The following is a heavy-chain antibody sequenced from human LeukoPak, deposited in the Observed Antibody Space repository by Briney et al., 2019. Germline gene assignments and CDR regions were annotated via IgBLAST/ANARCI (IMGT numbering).Heavy chain of an antibody. CDR1: GFIFSNYA. CDR2: IGGRDGGT. D-gene: IGHD5-18*01. Sequence: GGSLRLSCAASGFIFSNYAMSWVRQAPGKGLEWVSAIGGRDGGTYYADSVKGRFTISRDNSKNTLYLQMNSLRAEDTAVYYCARVKLWLRYYYYGMDVWGKGTTVTVSS. J-gene: IGHJ6*04. CDR3: ARVKLWLRYYYYGMDV. V-gene: IGHV3-23*01.